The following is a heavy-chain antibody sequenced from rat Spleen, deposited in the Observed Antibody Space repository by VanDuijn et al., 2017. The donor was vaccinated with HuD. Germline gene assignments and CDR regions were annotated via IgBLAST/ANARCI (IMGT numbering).Heavy chain of an antibody. CDR1: GFSLTSDG. V-gene: IGHV2-17*01. CDR3: ARHLGDY. D-gene: IGHD4-6*01. J-gene: IGHJ2*01. Sequence: VQLKESGPGLVQPTQTLSLTCTVSGFSLTSDGVHWIRQPPGKGLEWMGIIYHDGGTDYNSAIKSRPRNSRDTSKSQVFLKINSLQTDDTAMYYCARHLGDYWGQGVMVTVSS. CDR2: IYHDGGT.